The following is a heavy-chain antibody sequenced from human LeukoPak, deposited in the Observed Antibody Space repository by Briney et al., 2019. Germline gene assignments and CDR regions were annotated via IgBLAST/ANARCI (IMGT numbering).Heavy chain of an antibody. D-gene: IGHD3-10*02. Sequence: ASVKVSCKASGYTFTSYDINWVRQATGQGLEWMGWMNPNSGNAGYAQKFQGRVSMTRDTSISTAYMELSSLRSEDTAVYYCARGPVEAVFGVSTEDWGQGTTVTVSS. J-gene: IGHJ6*02. CDR2: MNPNSGNA. V-gene: IGHV1-8*01. CDR1: GYTFTSYD. CDR3: ARGPVEAVFGVSTED.